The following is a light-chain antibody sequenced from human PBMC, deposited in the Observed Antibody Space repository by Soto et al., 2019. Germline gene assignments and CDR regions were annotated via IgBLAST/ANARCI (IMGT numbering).Light chain of an antibody. CDR2: EVS. CDR3: SSYAGSNNYV. J-gene: IGLJ1*01. V-gene: IGLV2-8*01. Sequence: QSVLTQPPSASGSPGQSGTISCTGTSSDVGGYNYVSWYQQHPGKAPKLMIYEVSKRPSGVPDRFSGSKSGNTASLTVSGLQAEDEADYYCSSYAGSNNYVFGTGTKVPVL. CDR1: SSDVGGYNY.